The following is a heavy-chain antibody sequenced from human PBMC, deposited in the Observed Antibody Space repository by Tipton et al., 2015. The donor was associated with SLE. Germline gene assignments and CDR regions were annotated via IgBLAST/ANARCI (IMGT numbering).Heavy chain of an antibody. Sequence: TLSLTCTVSGGSISSYYWSWIRQPPGKGLEWIGYIYYSGSTNYNPSLKSRVTISVDTSKNQFSLKLSSVTAADTAVYYCARVHSSSWCGERNAFDIWGQGTMVTVSS. CDR3: ARVHSSSWCGERNAFDI. CDR2: IYYSGST. V-gene: IGHV4-59*01. D-gene: IGHD6-13*01. CDR1: GGSISSYY. J-gene: IGHJ3*02.